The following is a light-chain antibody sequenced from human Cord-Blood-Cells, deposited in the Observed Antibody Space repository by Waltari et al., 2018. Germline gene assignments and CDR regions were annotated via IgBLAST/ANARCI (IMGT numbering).Light chain of an antibody. CDR1: PGISIY. J-gene: IGKJ4*01. CDR3: QQYYSYPPLT. CDR2: AAS. V-gene: IGKV1-8*01. Sequence: AIRITQSPSSLSASTGDRVTITCRASPGISIYLAWYQQKPGKASKLLIYAASTLQSGVPSRFSGSGSGTDFTLTISCLQSEDFATYYCQQYYSYPPLTFGGGTKVEIK.